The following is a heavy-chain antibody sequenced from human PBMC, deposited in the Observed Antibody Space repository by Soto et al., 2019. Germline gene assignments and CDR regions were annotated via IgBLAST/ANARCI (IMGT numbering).Heavy chain of an antibody. CDR2: IYYSGST. V-gene: IGHV4-59*01. J-gene: IGHJ4*02. D-gene: IGHD3-3*01. CDR3: ARDLGGGFWSGYFEH. CDR1: GGSISSYY. Sequence: SETLSLTCTVSGGSISSYYWSWIRQPPGKGLEWIGYIYYSGSTNYNPSLKSRVNILVDTSKNQFSLKLSSVTAADTAVYYCARDLGGGFWSGYFEHWGQGTLVTVSS.